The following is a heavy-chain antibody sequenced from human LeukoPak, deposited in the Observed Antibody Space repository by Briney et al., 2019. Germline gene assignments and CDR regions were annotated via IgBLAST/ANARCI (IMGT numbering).Heavy chain of an antibody. Sequence: EASVKVSCKASGYTFTSYYMHWVRQAPGQGLEWMGIINPSGGSTSYAQKSQGRVTMTRDTSTSTVYMELSSLRSEDTAVYYCARDYPEYYFDYWGQGTLVTVSS. CDR1: GYTFTSYY. CDR2: INPSGGST. J-gene: IGHJ4*02. CDR3: ARDYPEYYFDY. V-gene: IGHV1-46*01.